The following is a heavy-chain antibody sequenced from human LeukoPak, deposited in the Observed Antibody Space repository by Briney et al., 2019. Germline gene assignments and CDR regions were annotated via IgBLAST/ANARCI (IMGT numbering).Heavy chain of an antibody. J-gene: IGHJ6*02. CDR1: GYTFTSYA. CDR2: INTNTGTP. D-gene: IGHD3-9*01. CDR3: ASVLRYFPGGNYYYYYGMDV. Sequence: ASVKVSCKASGYTFTSYAVNWVRQAPGQGLEWMGWINTNTGTPTYAQGFTGRFVFSLDTSVSTAYLQISSLKAEDTAVYYCASVLRYFPGGNYYYYYGMDVWGQGTTVTVSS. V-gene: IGHV7-4-1*02.